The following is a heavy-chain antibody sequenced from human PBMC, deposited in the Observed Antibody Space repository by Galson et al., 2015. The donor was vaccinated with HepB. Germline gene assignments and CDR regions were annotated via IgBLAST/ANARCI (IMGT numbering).Heavy chain of an antibody. CDR3: AREVTPRCSSASCYYYYGMDV. D-gene: IGHD2-2*01. J-gene: IGHJ6*01. V-gene: IGHV3-64*01. CDR2: ISSNGGST. Sequence: SLRLSCAASGFTFSSYAMHWVRQAPGKGLEYVSAISSNGGSTYYANSVKGRFTISRDNSKNTLYLQMGSLRAEDMAVYYCAREVTPRCSSASCYYYYGMDVWGKGPRSPSPQ. CDR1: GFTFSSYA.